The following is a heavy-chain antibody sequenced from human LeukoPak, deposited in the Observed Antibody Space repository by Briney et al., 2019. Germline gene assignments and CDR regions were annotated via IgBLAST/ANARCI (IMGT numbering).Heavy chain of an antibody. V-gene: IGHV4-39*07. D-gene: IGHD6-19*01. J-gene: IGHJ6*03. CDR2: IYYSGST. CDR3: ARVWYSSGWSRPIYYYYCMDV. CDR1: GGSITSSSYC. Sequence: SETLSLTCTVSGGSITSSSYCWGWIRQPPGKGLEWIGNIYYSGSTYYSPSLKSRVTISVDTSKNQFSLKLSSVTAADTAVYYCARVWYSSGWSRPIYYYYCMDVWGKGTTVTVSS.